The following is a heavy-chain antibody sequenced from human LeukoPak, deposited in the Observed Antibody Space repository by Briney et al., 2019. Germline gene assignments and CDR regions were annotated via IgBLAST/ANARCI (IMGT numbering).Heavy chain of an antibody. Sequence: GGSLRLSCAASGFSFSSYAMSWVRQAPGKGLEWVSAISSGGATFYADSVKGRFTISRDNSKNTLYLQMNSLRAEDTAVYYCAPDRGLVRYFNSWGQGTLVTVSS. D-gene: IGHD3-10*01. CDR3: APDRGLVRYFNS. CDR1: GFSFSSYA. V-gene: IGHV3-23*01. CDR2: ISSGGAT. J-gene: IGHJ4*02.